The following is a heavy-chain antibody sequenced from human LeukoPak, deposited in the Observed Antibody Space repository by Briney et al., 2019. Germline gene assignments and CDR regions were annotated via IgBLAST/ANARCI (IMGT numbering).Heavy chain of an antibody. J-gene: IGHJ4*02. Sequence: SETLSLTRTVSGGTISSYYWSWIRQPAGKGLEWIGRIYTSGSTSYNPSLKSRVTMSVDTSKNQFSLKLSSVTAADTAVYYCARDTGVDYDFWSGYYSRFDYWGQGTLVTVSS. CDR2: IYTSGST. CDR1: GGTISSYY. V-gene: IGHV4-4*07. CDR3: ARDTGVDYDFWSGYYSRFDY. D-gene: IGHD3-3*01.